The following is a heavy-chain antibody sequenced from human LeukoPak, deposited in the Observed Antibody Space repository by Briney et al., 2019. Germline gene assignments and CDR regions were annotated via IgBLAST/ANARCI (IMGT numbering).Heavy chain of an antibody. CDR3: ARWGVVDAFDI. CDR2: ISSSSSYI. CDR1: GFTFSSYS. Sequence: GGSLRLSCAASGFTFSSYSMNWVRQAPGKGLEWVSSISSSSSYIYYADSVKGRFTISRDNAKNSLYLQMNSLRAEDTAVYYCARWGVVDAFDIWGQGTMVTVSS. J-gene: IGHJ3*02. V-gene: IGHV3-21*01. D-gene: IGHD1-26*01.